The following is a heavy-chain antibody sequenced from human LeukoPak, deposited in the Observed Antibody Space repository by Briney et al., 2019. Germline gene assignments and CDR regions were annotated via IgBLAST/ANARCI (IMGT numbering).Heavy chain of an antibody. J-gene: IGHJ4*02. Sequence: PGGSLRLSCAASGFTFSSYAMSWVRQAPGKGLEWVSAISGSGGSIYYADSVKGRFTISRDNSKNTLYLQMNSLRAEDTAVYYCAKGEAAAGTFDYWGQGTLVTVSS. CDR2: ISGSGGSI. D-gene: IGHD6-13*01. V-gene: IGHV3-23*01. CDR1: GFTFSSYA. CDR3: AKGEAAAGTFDY.